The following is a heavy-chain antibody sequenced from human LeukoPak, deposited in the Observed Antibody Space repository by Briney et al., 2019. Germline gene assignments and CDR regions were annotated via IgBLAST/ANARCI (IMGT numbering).Heavy chain of an antibody. CDR2: ISSSSYDI. CDR1: GFTFSNNT. D-gene: IGHD5-18*01. Sequence: GGSLRLSCAASGFTFSNNTMNWVRQAPAKGLEWVSSISSSSYDIYYADSVQGRFTISRGNPENSLYLQMNSLSGEDTAVYYCARDRSRRLQLWLVDYWGLGHLDSV. J-gene: IGHJ4*02. CDR3: ARDRSRRLQLWLVDY. V-gene: IGHV3-21*01.